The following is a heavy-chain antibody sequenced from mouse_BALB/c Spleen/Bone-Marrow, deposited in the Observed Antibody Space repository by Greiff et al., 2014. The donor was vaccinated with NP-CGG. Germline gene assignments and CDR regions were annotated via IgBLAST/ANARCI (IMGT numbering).Heavy chain of an antibody. D-gene: IGHD2-1*01. CDR2: INPNNGGT. Sequence: VQLKESGPELVKPGASVKISCKTSGYTFTEYTVHWVKQSHGKSLEWIGVINPNNGGTTYKQKFKDKATLTVDKSSSTAYMEFRSLTSEDPAVYYCARDGNYAMDYWGQGTSVTVSS. CDR3: ARDGNYAMDY. V-gene: IGHV1-18*01. J-gene: IGHJ4*01. CDR1: GYTFTEYT.